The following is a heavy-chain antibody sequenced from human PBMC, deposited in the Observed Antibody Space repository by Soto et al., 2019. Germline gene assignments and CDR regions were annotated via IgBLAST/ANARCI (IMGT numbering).Heavy chain of an antibody. D-gene: IGHD2-2*02. J-gene: IGHJ6*02. CDR1: GGTFSSYV. CDR3: ARDPRNCSSTSCYRRYYYYGMDV. CDR2: IIPIFGTA. V-gene: IGHV1-69*01. Sequence: QVQLVQSGAEVKKPGSSVKVSCKASGGTFSSYVISWVRQAPGQGLEWMGGIIPIFGTANYAQKFQGRVTITADESTSTAYMELSSLRSEDTAVYYCARDPRNCSSTSCYRRYYYYGMDVWGQGTTVTVSS.